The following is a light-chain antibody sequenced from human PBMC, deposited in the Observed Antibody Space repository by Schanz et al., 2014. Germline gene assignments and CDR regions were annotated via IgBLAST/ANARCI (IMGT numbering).Light chain of an antibody. CDR3: SSYAGSDNVV. J-gene: IGLJ2*01. Sequence: QSALTQPASVSGSPGQSITISCTGTSSDVGTYNYVSWYQHHPGKAPKLMIYDVSKRPSGVPDRFSGSKSGNTASLTISGLQAEDEGDYYCSSYAGSDNVVFGGGTKLTVL. CDR1: SSDVGTYNY. CDR2: DVS. V-gene: IGLV2-8*01.